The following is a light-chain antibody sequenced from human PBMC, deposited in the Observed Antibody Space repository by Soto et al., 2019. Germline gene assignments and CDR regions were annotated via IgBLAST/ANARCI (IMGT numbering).Light chain of an antibody. CDR3: QQYDTSPRT. CDR2: GAS. J-gene: IGKJ1*01. V-gene: IGKV3-20*01. CDR1: QSVSSNY. Sequence: EVMLTQSPSTLSLSPGDRATLSCRASQSVSSNYLAWYQQKSGQAPKLLIYGASNKATGIPDRFSGSGSGTDFTLTIRSLEPEDFAVYYCQQYDTSPRTFGQGTKVEFK.